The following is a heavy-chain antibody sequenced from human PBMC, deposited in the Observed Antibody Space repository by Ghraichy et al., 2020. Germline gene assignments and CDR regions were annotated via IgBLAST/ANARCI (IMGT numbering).Heavy chain of an antibody. V-gene: IGHV5-51*01. Sequence: GESLNISCKGSGYSFTSYWIGWVRQMPGKGLEWMGIIYPGDSDTRYSPSFQGQVTISADKSISTAYLQWSSLKASDTAMYYCARSYGYNYYYMDVWGKGTTVTVSS. D-gene: IGHD3-10*01. J-gene: IGHJ6*03. CDR3: ARSYGYNYYYMDV. CDR1: GYSFTSYW. CDR2: IYPGDSDT.